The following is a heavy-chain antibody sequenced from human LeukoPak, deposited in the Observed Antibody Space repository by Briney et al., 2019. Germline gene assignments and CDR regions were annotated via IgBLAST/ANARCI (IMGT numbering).Heavy chain of an antibody. J-gene: IGHJ4*02. CDR3: ARHSSSWYPRVLDY. Sequence: SETLSLTCAVYGGSFSGYYWSWIRQPPGKGLEWIGEINHSGSTNYNPSLKSQVTISVDTSKNQFSLKLSSVTAADTAVYYCARHSSSWYPRVLDYWGQGTLVTVSS. D-gene: IGHD6-13*01. CDR1: GGSFSGYY. V-gene: IGHV4-34*01. CDR2: INHSGST.